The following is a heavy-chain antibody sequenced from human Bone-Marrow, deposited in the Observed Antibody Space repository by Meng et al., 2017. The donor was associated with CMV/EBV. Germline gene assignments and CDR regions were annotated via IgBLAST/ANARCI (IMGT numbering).Heavy chain of an antibody. CDR1: GFTFSSYT. CDR2: ISSDSRYI. CDR3: ARSLFDSNDPFDY. J-gene: IGHJ4*02. V-gene: IGHV3-21*01. D-gene: IGHD3-22*01. Sequence: GESLKISCAASGFTFSSYTMTWLRQAPGEGLEWVSSISSDSRYIYYEDSVTGRFTISRVNARNSLYLQMNFLRAEDTAVYYCARSLFDSNDPFDYWGQGTVVTVSS.